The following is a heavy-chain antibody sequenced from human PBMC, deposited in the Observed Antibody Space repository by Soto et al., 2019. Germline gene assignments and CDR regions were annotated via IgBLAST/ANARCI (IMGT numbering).Heavy chain of an antibody. D-gene: IGHD4-17*01. CDR1: GFTFSSYG. V-gene: IGHV3-33*01. CDR3: ARSRDDYGDYFGY. J-gene: IGHJ4*02. Sequence: QVQLVEPGGGVVQPGRSLRLSCAASGFTFSSYGMHWVRQAPGKGLEWVAVIWYDGSNKYYAVSVKGRFTITRENSKNKLYLQMNSLRADDTGVYYCARSRDDYGDYFGYWGQGTLVTVSS. CDR2: IWYDGSNK.